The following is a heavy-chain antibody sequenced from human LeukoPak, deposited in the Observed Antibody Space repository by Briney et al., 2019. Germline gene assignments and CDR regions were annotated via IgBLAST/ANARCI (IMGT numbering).Heavy chain of an antibody. CDR3: ARGLWVRDYDILTGYYYYYYYMDV. CDR2: INHSGST. D-gene: IGHD3-9*01. V-gene: IGHV4-34*01. Sequence: SETLSLTCAVYGGSFSGYYWSWIRQPPGKGLEWIGEINHSGSTNYNPSLKSRVTISVDTSKNQFSLKLSSVTAADTAVYYCARGLWVRDYDILTGYYYYYYYMDVWGKGTTVTVSS. CDR1: GGSFSGYY. J-gene: IGHJ6*03.